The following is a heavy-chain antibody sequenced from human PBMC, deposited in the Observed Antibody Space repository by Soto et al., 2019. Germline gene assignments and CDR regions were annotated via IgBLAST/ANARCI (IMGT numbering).Heavy chain of an antibody. CDR3: VHRAGIDGNWNGGYFDY. Sequence: QITLRESGPTRVKPTQTLTLTCTFSGFSLSARPVAVGWIRQPPGKALERLALIYWDDDKRYSPSLMSRLTITQDTSKNQVVLTMTNMDPLDTAIYYCVHRAGIDGNWNGGYFDYWGQGALVTVSS. CDR2: IYWDDDK. V-gene: IGHV2-5*02. D-gene: IGHD1-1*01. J-gene: IGHJ4*02. CDR1: GFSLSARPVA.